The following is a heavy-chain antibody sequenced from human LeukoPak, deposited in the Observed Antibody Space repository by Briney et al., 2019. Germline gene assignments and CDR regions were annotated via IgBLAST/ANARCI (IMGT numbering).Heavy chain of an antibody. D-gene: IGHD3-22*01. V-gene: IGHV3-74*01. J-gene: IGHJ4*02. Sequence: GGSLRLSCAASGFTFSSYWVHWVRQAPGKGLVWVSPINSDGSSTSYADSVKGRFTISRDNSKNTLYLQMNSLRAEDTAVYYCAKGLYYYDSSGYYALDYWGQGTLVTVSS. CDR1: GFTFSSYW. CDR2: INSDGSST. CDR3: AKGLYYYDSSGYYALDY.